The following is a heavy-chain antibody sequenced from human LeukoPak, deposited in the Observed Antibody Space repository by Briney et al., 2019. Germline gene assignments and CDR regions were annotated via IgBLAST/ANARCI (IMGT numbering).Heavy chain of an antibody. CDR1: DATFNRYS. CDR2: VCCDGNNR. CDR3: VRGHLSIGNAFDL. J-gene: IGHJ3*01. V-gene: IGHV3-33*01. Sequence: PGGSLRLSCAASDATFNRYSIHWVRQPPGKGLEWVSVVCCDGNNRHYADSVKGRFTLSRDFSNNTVDLQMTDLRAEDTAIYYCVRGHLSIGNAFDLWGQGTKVTVSS. D-gene: IGHD2/OR15-2a*01.